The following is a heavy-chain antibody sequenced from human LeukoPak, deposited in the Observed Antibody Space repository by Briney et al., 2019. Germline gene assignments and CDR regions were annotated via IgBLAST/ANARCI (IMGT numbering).Heavy chain of an antibody. CDR2: IYYIGNT. D-gene: IGHD3-10*01. CDR1: GGSIIHYY. V-gene: IGHV4-59*08. Sequence: SETLSLTCTVSGGSIIHYYWSWIRQPPGKGLEWIGYIYYIGNTNYNPSLKSRVTISVDTSKNQLSLKLSSVTAADTAVYYCARHPMVGAEPFDYWGQGILVTVSS. J-gene: IGHJ4*02. CDR3: ARHPMVGAEPFDY.